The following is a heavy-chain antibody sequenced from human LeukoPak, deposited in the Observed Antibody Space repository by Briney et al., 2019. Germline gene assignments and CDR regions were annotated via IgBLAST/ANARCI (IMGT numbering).Heavy chain of an antibody. CDR1: GGTFSSYA. CDR2: IIPIFGTA. J-gene: IGHJ4*02. CDR3: AKSGGSYPYYFDY. Sequence: ASVKVSCKASGGTFSSYAISWVRQAPGQGLEWMGGIIPIFGTANYAQKFQGRVTITADESTSTAYMELSSLRSEDTAVYYCAKSGGSYPYYFDYWGQGTLVTVSS. D-gene: IGHD1-26*01. V-gene: IGHV1-69*13.